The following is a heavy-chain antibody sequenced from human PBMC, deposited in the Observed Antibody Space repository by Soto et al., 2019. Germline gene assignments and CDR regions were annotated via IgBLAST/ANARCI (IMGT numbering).Heavy chain of an antibody. D-gene: IGHD2-15*01. V-gene: IGHV1-3*01. CDR1: GYTFTSYP. CDR2: LNVGNGNT. Sequence: QVHLVQSGAEVREPGASVKVSCTASGYTFTSYPLHWVRQAPGQRLEWMGRLNVGNGNTDYSQNFQGRVTCTRDTFASTAYLELSSLTSEDTAVYYCAREGEVCGGRCWTDSWVDPWGQGTLVAVSS. J-gene: IGHJ5*02. CDR3: AREGEVCGGRCWTDSWVDP.